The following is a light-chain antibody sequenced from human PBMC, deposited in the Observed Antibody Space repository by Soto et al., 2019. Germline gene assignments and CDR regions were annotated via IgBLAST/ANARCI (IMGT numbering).Light chain of an antibody. CDR3: SSYTGSSTLV. V-gene: IGLV2-14*01. Sequence: QSALTQPASVSGSPGQSITISCTGTSSDVGSYNYVSWYQQHPGKAPKLMIYEVSNRPSGISNRFSGSKSGYTASLTISGLQAEDEADYYCSSYTGSSTLVFGGGTKVTVL. CDR2: EVS. CDR1: SSDVGSYNY. J-gene: IGLJ2*01.